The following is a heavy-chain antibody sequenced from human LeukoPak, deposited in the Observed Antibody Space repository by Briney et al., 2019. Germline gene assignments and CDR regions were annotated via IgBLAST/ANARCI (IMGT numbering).Heavy chain of an antibody. CDR1: GGSISSYY. D-gene: IGHD3-10*01. CDR3: ARHSLLWFGEFPT. CDR2: INYSGST. J-gene: IGHJ5*02. Sequence: SETLSLTCTVSGGSISSYYWSWIRQPPGKGLEWIGYINYSGSTNYNPSLKSRVIISLDTSKNQFSLKLGSVTAADTAVYYCARHSLLWFGEFPTWGQGTLVTVSS. V-gene: IGHV4-59*08.